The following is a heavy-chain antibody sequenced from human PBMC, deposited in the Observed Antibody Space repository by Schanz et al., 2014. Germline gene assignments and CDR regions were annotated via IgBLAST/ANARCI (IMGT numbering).Heavy chain of an antibody. V-gene: IGHV3-33*01. CDR3: ARDGDFDY. Sequence: QVQLVESGGGVVQPGRSLTLSCAASGFTFSSYGMHWVRQAPGKGLEWVAIIWYDGSNKYYADSVKGRFTISRDNSKNTLVLQMSSLRAEDTAVYYCARDGDFDYWGQGTLVTVSS. J-gene: IGHJ4*02. CDR1: GFTFSSYG. CDR2: IWYDGSNK.